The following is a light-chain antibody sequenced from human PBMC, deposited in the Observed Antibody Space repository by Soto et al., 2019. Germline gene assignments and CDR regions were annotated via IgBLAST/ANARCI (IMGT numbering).Light chain of an antibody. Sequence: QSALTQPAYVSGSRGQSITISCTGTRSDVGRYNYVSWYQQYPGKAPKLMLYNVSKRPSGVADRFAGSKSGNTASLTISGLQPEDEADYYCSSYRSSSTYVFGTGTKVTVL. V-gene: IGLV2-14*03. CDR3: SSYRSSSTYV. CDR1: RSDVGRYNY. CDR2: NVS. J-gene: IGLJ1*01.